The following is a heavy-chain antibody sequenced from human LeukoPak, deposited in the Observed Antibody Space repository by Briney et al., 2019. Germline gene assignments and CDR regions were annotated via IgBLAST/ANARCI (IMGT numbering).Heavy chain of an antibody. Sequence: GRSLRLSCAASGFTFSSYAMHWVRQAPGKGLEWVAVISYDGSNKYYADSVKGRFTISRDNSKNTLYLQMNSLRAEDTAVYYCARDHPRYSGAFGIWGQGTMVTVSS. D-gene: IGHD3-9*01. J-gene: IGHJ3*02. CDR2: ISYDGSNK. CDR3: ARDHPRYSGAFGI. V-gene: IGHV3-30-3*01. CDR1: GFTFSSYA.